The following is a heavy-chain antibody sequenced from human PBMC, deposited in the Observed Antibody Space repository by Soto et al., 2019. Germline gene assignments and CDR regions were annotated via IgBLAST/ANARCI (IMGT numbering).Heavy chain of an antibody. CDR1: GFTFSSYW. D-gene: IGHD2-21*01. CDR3: ACDHPMMLFLVSFFYYGMDV. Sequence: GGSLRLSCAASGFTFSSYWMSWVRQAPGKGLEWVANIKQDGGGKYYVDSVKGRFTISRDKANNSLYLQMNSLRAEDTSVYVCACDHPMMLFLVSFFYYGMDVWGQGTTVTVSS. CDR2: IKQDGGGK. V-gene: IGHV3-7*01. J-gene: IGHJ6*02.